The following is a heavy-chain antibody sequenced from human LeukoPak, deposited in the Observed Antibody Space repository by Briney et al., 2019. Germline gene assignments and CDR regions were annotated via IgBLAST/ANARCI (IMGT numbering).Heavy chain of an antibody. D-gene: IGHD3-22*01. V-gene: IGHV1-46*01. Sequence: ASVKVSCKASGYTFTSYYMHWVRQAPGQGLEWMGIINPSGGSTSYAQKFQGRVTMTRDTSTSTVYMELSSLRSEDTAVYYCARDEIPFRYYDSSGPFDYWGQGTLVTVSS. J-gene: IGHJ4*02. CDR1: GYTFTSYY. CDR2: INPSGGST. CDR3: ARDEIPFRYYDSSGPFDY.